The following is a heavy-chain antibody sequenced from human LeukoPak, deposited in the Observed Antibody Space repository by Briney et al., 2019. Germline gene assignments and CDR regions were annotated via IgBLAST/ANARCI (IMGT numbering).Heavy chain of an antibody. V-gene: IGHV3-23*01. CDR3: AKVPLNIAATGFFDY. CDR1: GFTFSSYG. CDR2: ISGSGGST. Sequence: GGSLRLSCAASGFTFSSYGMSWVRQAPGKGLEWVSAISGSGGSTYYADSVKGRFTISRDNSKNTLYVQMNSLRAEDTAVYYCAKVPLNIAATGFFDYWGQGTLVTVSS. D-gene: IGHD6-13*01. J-gene: IGHJ4*02.